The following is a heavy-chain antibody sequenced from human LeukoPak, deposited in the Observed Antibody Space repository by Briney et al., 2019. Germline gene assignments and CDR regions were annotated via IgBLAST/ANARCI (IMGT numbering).Heavy chain of an antibody. Sequence: PGGSLRLSCATSGFTFTDYGLHWVRQAPGKGLEWVAVIWYDGSKKFYGESLEGRFTISRDDSKNTVYLEMRSLRVEDTAVYYCARESGGDYYMDFWGKGTTVIVSS. D-gene: IGHD3-10*01. CDR3: ARESGGDYYMDF. CDR1: GFTFTDYG. CDR2: IWYDGSKK. V-gene: IGHV3-33*01. J-gene: IGHJ6*03.